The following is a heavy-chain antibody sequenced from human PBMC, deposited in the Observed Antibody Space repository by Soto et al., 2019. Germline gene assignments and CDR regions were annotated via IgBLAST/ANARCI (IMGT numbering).Heavy chain of an antibody. CDR1: GFTFSSYA. D-gene: IGHD2-15*01. J-gene: IGHJ4*02. V-gene: IGHV3-23*01. CDR2: ISGSGGST. CDR3: AKDRVVVAATRAFYPDWPPDY. Sequence: GGSLRLSCAASGFTFSSYAMSWVRQAPGEGLEWVSAISGSGGSTYYADSVKGRFTISRDNSKNTPYLQMNSLRAEDTAVYYCAKDRVVVAATRAFYPDWPPDYWGQGTLVTVSS.